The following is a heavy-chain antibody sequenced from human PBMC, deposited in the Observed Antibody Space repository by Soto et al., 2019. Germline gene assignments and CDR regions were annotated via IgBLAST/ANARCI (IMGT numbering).Heavy chain of an antibody. V-gene: IGHV4-59*08. CDR2: IYYSGCT. D-gene: IGHD3-3*01. Sequence: PSETLSLTCTVSGGSISSYYWSWIRQPPGKGLEWIGYIYYSGCTNYNPSLKSRVTISVDTSKNQFSLKLSSVTAADTAVYYCARHKDYDFWSGSGYYYYMDVWGKGTTVTVSS. CDR1: GGSISSYY. J-gene: IGHJ6*03. CDR3: ARHKDYDFWSGSGYYYYMDV.